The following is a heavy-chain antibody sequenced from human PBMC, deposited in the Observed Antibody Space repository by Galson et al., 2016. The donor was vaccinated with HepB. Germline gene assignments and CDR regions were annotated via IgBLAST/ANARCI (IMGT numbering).Heavy chain of an antibody. D-gene: IGHD5-18*01. Sequence: SLRLSCAASGFIFDDYTMHWVRQAPGKGLEWVSVITCDGEKTNYADSVKGRFTISRDNTKNSLYLQMNSLRSEDTALYYCVLGGPAMLTSPYSSYKDVWGKGTTVTVSS. CDR1: GFIFDDYT. V-gene: IGHV3-43*01. J-gene: IGHJ6*03. CDR3: VLGGPAMLTSPYSSYKDV. CDR2: ITCDGEKT.